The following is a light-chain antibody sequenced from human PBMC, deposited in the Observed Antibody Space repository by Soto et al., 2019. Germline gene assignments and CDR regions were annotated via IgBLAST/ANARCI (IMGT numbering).Light chain of an antibody. V-gene: IGKV3-15*01. CDR2: GAS. CDR3: QQYNNWPPWT. Sequence: EIVMTQSPATLSVSPGERATLSCRASQSVSSNLAWYQQKPGQAPRLLIDGASTRATGIPARFSGSGSGTEFTLTISSLQFEDFVVYYCQQYNNWPPWTFGQGTTVEIK. J-gene: IGKJ1*01. CDR1: QSVSSN.